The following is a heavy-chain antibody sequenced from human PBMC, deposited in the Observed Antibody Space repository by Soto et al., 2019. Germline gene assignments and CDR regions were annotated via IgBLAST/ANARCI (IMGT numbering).Heavy chain of an antibody. CDR3: ARISQGTYCRGGNCYSDY. CDR2: INGDGIST. J-gene: IGHJ4*02. V-gene: IGHV3-74*01. CDR1: GFTFSSYW. Sequence: EVQLVESGGDLVQPGGSLRLSCAASGFTFSSYWMHWVRQDPEKGLVWVSRINGDGISTSYADSVKGRFTISRDNATDTLYLHMNSLGAEDPAVYYCARISQGTYCRGGNCYSDYWGQGTLVTVSS. D-gene: IGHD2-15*01.